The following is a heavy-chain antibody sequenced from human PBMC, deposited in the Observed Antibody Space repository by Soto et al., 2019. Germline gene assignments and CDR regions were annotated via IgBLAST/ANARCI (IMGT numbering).Heavy chain of an antibody. V-gene: IGHV2-70*01. D-gene: IGHD6-13*01. CDR3: ARIVEGTAAGKQGHSSYYYGMNV. CDR1: GFSLSTSGMC. Sequence: SGPTLVNPTQTLTLTCTFSGFSLSTSGMCVSWIRQPPGKALEWLALIDWDDDKYYSTSLKTRLTISKDTSKNQVVLTMTNMDPVDTATYYCARIVEGTAAGKQGHSSYYYGMNVWGQGATVTVSS. CDR2: IDWDDDK. J-gene: IGHJ6*02.